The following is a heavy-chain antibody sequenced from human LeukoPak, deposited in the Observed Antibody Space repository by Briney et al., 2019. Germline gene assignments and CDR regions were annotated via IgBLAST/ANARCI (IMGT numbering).Heavy chain of an antibody. CDR2: ISSSGSTI. CDR3: AREGRYFDWLLKVGGPPYYYGMDV. J-gene: IGHJ6*04. D-gene: IGHD3-9*01. CDR1: GFTFSSYE. V-gene: IGHV3-48*03. Sequence: PGGSLRLSCAASGFTFSSYEMNWVRQAPGKGLERVSYISSSGSTIYYADSVKGRFTISRDNAKNSLYLQMNSLTAEDTAVYYCAREGRYFDWLLKVGGPPYYYGMDVWGKGTTVTVSS.